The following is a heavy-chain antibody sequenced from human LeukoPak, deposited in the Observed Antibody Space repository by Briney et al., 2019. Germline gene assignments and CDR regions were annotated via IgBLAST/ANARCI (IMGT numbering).Heavy chain of an antibody. V-gene: IGHV5-51*01. D-gene: IGHD1-26*01. J-gene: IGHJ1*01. CDR3: ARHGIVGATNPFQN. CDR2: IFSGDADT. CDR1: GYIFTSYW. Sequence: GESLNISCKGSGYIFTSYWIGWARQMPGKGLEWMGVIFSGDADTRYSPSFQGQVTISADKSISTAYLQWSSLKASDSAMYYCARHGIVGATNPFQNWGQGTLVTVSS.